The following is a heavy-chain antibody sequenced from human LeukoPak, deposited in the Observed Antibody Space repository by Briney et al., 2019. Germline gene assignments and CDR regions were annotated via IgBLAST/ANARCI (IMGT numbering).Heavy chain of an antibody. CDR3: AGFDSSGYRSSFDY. Sequence: GASVKVSCKASGGTFSSYAISWVRQAPGQGLEWMGRIIPIFGTANYAQKFQGRVTITTDESTSTAYMELSSLRSEDTAVYYCAGFDSSGYRSSFDYWGQGTLVTVSS. CDR2: IIPIFGTA. V-gene: IGHV1-69*05. J-gene: IGHJ4*02. CDR1: GGTFSSYA. D-gene: IGHD3-22*01.